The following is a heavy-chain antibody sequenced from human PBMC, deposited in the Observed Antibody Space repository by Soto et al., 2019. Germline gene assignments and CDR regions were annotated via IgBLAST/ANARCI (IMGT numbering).Heavy chain of an antibody. CDR3: ARGSITMVRGVILRTYYFDY. J-gene: IGHJ4*02. CDR1: GDSVSSNSAA. Sequence: SQTLSLTCAISGDSVSSNSAAWNWIRQSPSRGLEWLGRTYYRSKWYNDYAVSVKSRITINPDTSKNQFSLQLNSVTPEDTAVYYCARGSITMVRGVILRTYYFDYWGQGTLVTVS. V-gene: IGHV6-1*01. D-gene: IGHD3-10*01. CDR2: TYYRSKWYN.